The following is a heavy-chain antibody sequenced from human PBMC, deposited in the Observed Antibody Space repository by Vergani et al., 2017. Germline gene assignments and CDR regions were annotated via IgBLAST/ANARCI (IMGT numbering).Heavy chain of an antibody. J-gene: IGHJ3*02. V-gene: IGHV1-69-2*01. CDR3: ATSDYVRRRNAFDI. Sequence: VQLVQSGAEVKKPGSSVKVSCKASGGTFSSYAISWVRQAPGQGLEWMGLVDPEDGETIYAEKFQGRVTITADTSTDTAYMELSSLRSEDTAVYYCATSDYVRRRNAFDIWGQGTMVTVSS. CDR2: VDPEDGET. D-gene: IGHD3-10*02. CDR1: GGTFSSYA.